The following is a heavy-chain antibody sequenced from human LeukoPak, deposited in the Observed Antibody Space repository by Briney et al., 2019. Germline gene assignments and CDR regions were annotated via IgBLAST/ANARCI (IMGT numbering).Heavy chain of an antibody. Sequence: ASVKVSCTASGYTFTGHYIHWVRQAPGQGREWVGGINANKGGTSYAQTFQGRVSLTRDTSTSTAYMEVSRLRADDTALYYCARDRVPFYSSTFKHYYLQYGLDVWGQGTTVTFSS. J-gene: IGHJ6*02. V-gene: IGHV1-2*02. CDR2: INANKGGT. CDR3: ARDRVPFYSSTFKHYYLQYGLDV. D-gene: IGHD2/OR15-2a*01. CDR1: GYTFTGHY.